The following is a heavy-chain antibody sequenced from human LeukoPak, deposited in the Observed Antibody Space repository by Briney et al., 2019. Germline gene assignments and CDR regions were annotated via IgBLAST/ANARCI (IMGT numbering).Heavy chain of an antibody. Sequence: GASVKVSCKASGYTFTTYTIHWVRRAPGHRLEWMGWINAGNGNTKYSQKFQGRVTITRDTSASTAYMELSGLRSEDTAVYYCARDLARGTEMIITTLFDYWGQGTLVTVSS. CDR2: INAGNGNT. D-gene: IGHD3-22*01. J-gene: IGHJ4*02. CDR3: ARDLARGTEMIITTLFDY. CDR1: GYTFTTYT. V-gene: IGHV1-3*01.